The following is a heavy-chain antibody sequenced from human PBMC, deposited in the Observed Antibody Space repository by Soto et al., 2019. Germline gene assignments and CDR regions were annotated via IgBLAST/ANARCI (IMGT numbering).Heavy chain of an antibody. Sequence: PGGSLRLSCAASGFTFSSYAMSWVRQAPGKGLEWVSAISGSGGSTYYADSVKGRFTISRDNSKNTLYLQMNSLRAEDTAVYYCAKVPYSSSSRNWFDPWGQGTLVTVSS. J-gene: IGHJ5*02. CDR2: ISGSGGST. D-gene: IGHD6-13*01. CDR1: GFTFSSYA. V-gene: IGHV3-23*01. CDR3: AKVPYSSSSRNWFDP.